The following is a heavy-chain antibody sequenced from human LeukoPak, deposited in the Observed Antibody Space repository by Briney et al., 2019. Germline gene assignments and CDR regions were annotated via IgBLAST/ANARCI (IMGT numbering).Heavy chain of an antibody. D-gene: IGHD3-22*01. CDR3: ARFDSSGVADY. V-gene: IGHV4-59*08. CDR2: IYYGGST. CDR1: GGSISSYY. Sequence: PSETLSLTCTVSGGSISSYYWSWIRQPPGKGLEWIGYIYYGGSTNYNPSLKSRVTISVDTSKNQFSLKLSSVTAADTAVYYCARFDSSGVADYWGQGTLVTVSS. J-gene: IGHJ4*02.